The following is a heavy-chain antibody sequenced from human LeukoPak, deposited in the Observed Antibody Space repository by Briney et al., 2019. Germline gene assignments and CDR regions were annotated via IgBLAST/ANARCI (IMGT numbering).Heavy chain of an antibody. Sequence: GGSLRLSCAASGFTFSSYTMNWVRQAPGKGLEWVSSISSSSSYIYYADSMKGRFTISRDNSKNTLYLQMNSLRAEDTAVYYCAKADSSGYYVDFDYWGQGTLVTVSS. D-gene: IGHD3-22*01. CDR2: ISSSSSYI. CDR3: AKADSSGYYVDFDY. CDR1: GFTFSSYT. J-gene: IGHJ4*02. V-gene: IGHV3-21*04.